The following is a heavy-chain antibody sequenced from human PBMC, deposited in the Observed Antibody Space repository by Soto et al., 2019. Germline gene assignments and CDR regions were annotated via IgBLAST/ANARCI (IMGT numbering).Heavy chain of an antibody. CDR2: IRSKAYGGTT. J-gene: IGHJ4*02. CDR3: TRELGYYDSSGYYYFDY. V-gene: IGHV3-49*04. CDR1: GFTFGDYA. D-gene: IGHD3-22*01. Sequence: GGSLRLSCTASGFTFGDYAMSWVRQAPGKGLEWVGFIRSKAYGGTTEYAASVKGRFTISRDDSKSIAYLQMNSLKTEDTAVYYCTRELGYYDSSGYYYFDYWGQGTLVTVSS.